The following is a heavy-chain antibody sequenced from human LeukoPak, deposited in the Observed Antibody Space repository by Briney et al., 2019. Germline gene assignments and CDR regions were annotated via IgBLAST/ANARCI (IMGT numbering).Heavy chain of an antibody. CDR2: IYTSGST. CDR1: GGSISSGSYY. D-gene: IGHD1-26*01. Sequence: PSETLSLTCTVSGGSISSGSYYWSWIRQPAGKGLEWIGRIYTSGSTNYNPSLKSRVTISVDTSKNQFSLKLSSVTAADTAVYYCARDSGTFYWYFDLWGRGALVTVSS. CDR3: ARDSGTFYWYFDL. V-gene: IGHV4-61*02. J-gene: IGHJ2*01.